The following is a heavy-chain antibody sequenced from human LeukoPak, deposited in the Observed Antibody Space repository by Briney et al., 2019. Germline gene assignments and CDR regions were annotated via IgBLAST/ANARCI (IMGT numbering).Heavy chain of an antibody. Sequence: PSETLSLTCTVSGGSISSGGYYWSWIRQHPGTGLEWIGYIYYSGSTYYNPSLKSRVTISVDTSKNQFSLKLSSVTAADTAVYYCAKRIVVAGLFDYWGQGILVTVSS. J-gene: IGHJ4*02. CDR2: IYYSGST. D-gene: IGHD3-22*01. CDR1: GGSISSGGYY. V-gene: IGHV4-31*03. CDR3: AKRIVVAGLFDY.